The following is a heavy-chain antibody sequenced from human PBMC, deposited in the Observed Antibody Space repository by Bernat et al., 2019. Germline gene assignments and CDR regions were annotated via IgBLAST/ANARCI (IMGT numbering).Heavy chain of an antibody. J-gene: IGHJ4*02. V-gene: IGHV1-3*01. Sequence: QVQLVQSGAEVKKPGASVKISCQASGYTFTSHSMHWVRQAPGQRLEWVGWIYPGNGDTKYSQKFQDRLTITRDTAASTVYMELSSLRSEDTAVYYCAGLYRATDSWGQGTPVTVSS. CDR3: AGLYRATDS. CDR1: GYTFTSHS. D-gene: IGHD1-26*01. CDR2: IYPGNGDT.